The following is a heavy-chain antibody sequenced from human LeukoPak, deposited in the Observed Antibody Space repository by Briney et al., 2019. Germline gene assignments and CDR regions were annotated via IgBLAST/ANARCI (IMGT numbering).Heavy chain of an antibody. D-gene: IGHD6-6*01. V-gene: IGHV3-30*18. CDR1: GFTFSNYG. CDR3: AQAGGKGDRRERVAARPLSSNDY. CDR2: ISHDGSNK. J-gene: IGHJ4*02. Sequence: GGSLRLSCAVSGFTFSNYGMHWVRQAPGKGLEWVAVISHDGSNKYYADSVKGRFTISRDNSKNTLYLQMNSLRAEDTAVYSCAQAGGKGDRRERVAARPLSSNDYWAQGTLVNASS.